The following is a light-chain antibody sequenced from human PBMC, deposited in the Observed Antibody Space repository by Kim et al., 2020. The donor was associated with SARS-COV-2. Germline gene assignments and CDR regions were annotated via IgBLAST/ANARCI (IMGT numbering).Light chain of an antibody. V-gene: IGLV2-8*01. Sequence: QSALTQPPSASGSPGQSVTISCTGTSSDVGGFNYVSWYQQHPGKAPKLMIYEVSKRASGVPDRFSGSKSGNTASLTVSGLQAEDEGDYYCSSYAGSNNYVFGSGTRSPS. J-gene: IGLJ1*01. CDR2: EVS. CDR3: SSYAGSNNYV. CDR1: SSDVGGFNY.